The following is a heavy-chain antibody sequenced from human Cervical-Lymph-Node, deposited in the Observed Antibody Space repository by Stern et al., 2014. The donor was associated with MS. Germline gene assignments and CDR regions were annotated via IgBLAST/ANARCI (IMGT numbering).Heavy chain of an antibody. CDR3: ALRRSYYVY. V-gene: IGHV1-69*01. CDR1: GDTFSSYA. D-gene: IGHD4-11*01. Sequence: VHLVESGSEVKKPGSSVKVSCKPSGDTFSSYALSWVRQAPGQGLEWVGGLIPFFGATRYGQKFQGRVTITPEESTGTAFMELTNLTSDDTAVYYCALRRSYYVYWGQGTLITVSS. CDR2: LIPFFGAT. J-gene: IGHJ4*02.